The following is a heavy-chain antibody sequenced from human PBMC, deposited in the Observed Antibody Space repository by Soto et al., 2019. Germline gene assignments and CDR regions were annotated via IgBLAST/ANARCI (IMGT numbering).Heavy chain of an antibody. V-gene: IGHV3-15*07. CDR3: TTGTYYDFWSGYYPSFDY. CDR2: IKSKTDGGTT. Sequence: GGSLRLSCAASGFTFSNAWMNWVRQAPGKGLEWVGRIKSKTDGGTTDYAAPVKGRFTISRDDSKNTLYLQMNSLKTEDTAVYYCTTGTYYDFWSGYYPSFDYWGQGTLVTVSS. D-gene: IGHD3-3*01. CDR1: GFTFSNAW. J-gene: IGHJ4*02.